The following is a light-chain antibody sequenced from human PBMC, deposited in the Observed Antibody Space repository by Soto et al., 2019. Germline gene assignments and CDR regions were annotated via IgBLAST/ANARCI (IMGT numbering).Light chain of an antibody. Sequence: DTVMTQSPFSLPVTPGEPASISCRSSQSLLYSNGYKYLDWYLQKPGQSPQLLIYMSSNRASGVPARFRGSGSGTDFTLKTSRVEAEDVGGYYCMQALRTPYTFGQGTRLEIK. J-gene: IGKJ5*01. V-gene: IGKV2-28*01. CDR1: QSLLYSNGYKY. CDR2: MSS. CDR3: MQALRTPYT.